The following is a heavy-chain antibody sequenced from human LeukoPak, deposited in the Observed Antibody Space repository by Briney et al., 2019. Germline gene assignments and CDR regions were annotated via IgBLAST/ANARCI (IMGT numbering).Heavy chain of an antibody. J-gene: IGHJ3*02. CDR3: VRCLGTVGGSCYPDAFDI. CDR1: GFTLSSYA. Sequence: PGGSLRLSCAASGFTLSSYAMSWVRQAPGKGLEWVSAISGSGGSTYYADSVKGRFTISRDNSKNTLYLQMNSLRAEDTAVYYCVRCLGTVGGSCYPDAFDIWGQGTMVTVSS. V-gene: IGHV3-23*01. D-gene: IGHD2-15*01. CDR2: ISGSGGST.